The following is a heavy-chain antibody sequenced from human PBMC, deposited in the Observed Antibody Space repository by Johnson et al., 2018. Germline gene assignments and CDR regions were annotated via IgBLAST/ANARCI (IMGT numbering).Heavy chain of an antibody. V-gene: IGHV4-59*01. D-gene: IGHD1-1*01. CDR2: TYYSGST. CDR3: ARTNNWYNFAFQR. Sequence: QVQLQESGPGLVKPSETLSLPCTVSGGSISTYYWRWIRQPPGKGLEWIGYTYYSGSTTYNPSIKRRGTISVDTSKNQFSLKLSPVTAADTAVYYCARTNNWYNFAFQRWGQGTLVTVSA. J-gene: IGHJ1*01. CDR1: GGSISTYY.